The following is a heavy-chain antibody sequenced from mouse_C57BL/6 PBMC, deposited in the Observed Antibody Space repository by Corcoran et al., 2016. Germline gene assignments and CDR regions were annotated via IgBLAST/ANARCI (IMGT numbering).Heavy chain of an antibody. CDR3: AIYHDLTVAY. CDR2: IYPGSGNT. D-gene: IGHD2-4*01. J-gene: IGHJ3*01. V-gene: IGHV1-76*01. Sequence: QVQLKQSGAELVRPGASVKLSCKASGYTFTDYYINWVKQRPGQGLEWIARIYPGSGNTYYNEKFKGKATLTAEKSSSTAYMQLSSLTSEDSAVYFCAIYHDLTVAYWGQGTLVTVSA. CDR1: GYTFTDYY.